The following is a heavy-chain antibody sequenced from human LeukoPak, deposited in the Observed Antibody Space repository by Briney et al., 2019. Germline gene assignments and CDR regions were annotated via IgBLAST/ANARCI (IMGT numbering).Heavy chain of an antibody. CDR1: GGTFSSYA. Sequence: SVKVSCKASGGTFSSYAISWVRQAPGQGLEWMGGIIPIFGTANYAQKFQGRVTITADESTSTAYTELSSLRSEDTAVYYCAREGRFGEEYYYGMDVWGKGTTVTVSS. V-gene: IGHV1-69*13. CDR3: AREGRFGEEYYYGMDV. CDR2: IIPIFGTA. D-gene: IGHD3-10*01. J-gene: IGHJ6*04.